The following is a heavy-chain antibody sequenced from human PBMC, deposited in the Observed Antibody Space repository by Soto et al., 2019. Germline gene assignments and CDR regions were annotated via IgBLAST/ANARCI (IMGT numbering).Heavy chain of an antibody. CDR2: ISYDGSNK. CDR3: AKDAREYFDY. CDR1: GFTFGSYG. Sequence: GGSLRLSCAASGFTFGSYGMHWVRQAPGKGLEWVAVISYDGSNKYYADSVKGRFTISRDNSKNTLYLQMNSLRAEDTAVYYCAKDAREYFDYWGQGTLVTVSS. J-gene: IGHJ4*02. V-gene: IGHV3-30*18. D-gene: IGHD1-26*01.